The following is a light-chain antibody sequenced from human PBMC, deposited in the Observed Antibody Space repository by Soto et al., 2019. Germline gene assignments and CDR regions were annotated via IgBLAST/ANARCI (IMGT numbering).Light chain of an antibody. Sequence: ENVLTQSPGRLSLSVGERATLSCRASQSVDRSSIAWYQQPVGQPPRLLIYGASGRATGVPDKFSGSGSGTIFTLTIERVEAEDFAVYHCQQYATSPLTFGGGTTLEIK. J-gene: IGKJ4*01. CDR2: GAS. CDR1: QSVDRSS. V-gene: IGKV3-20*01. CDR3: QQYATSPLT.